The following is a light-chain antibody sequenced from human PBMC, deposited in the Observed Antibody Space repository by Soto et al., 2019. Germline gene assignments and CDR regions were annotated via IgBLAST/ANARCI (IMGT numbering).Light chain of an antibody. V-gene: IGLV4-69*01. CDR3: QTWGTGIRV. J-gene: IGLJ3*02. CDR1: SGHSSYA. Sequence: QLVLTQSPSASASLGASVKLTCTLSSGHSSYAIAWHQQQPEKGPRYLMRINIDGSHSKGDGIPDRFSGSSSGAERYLIISSLQSEDEADYYCQTWGTGIRVFGGGTKLTVL. CDR2: INIDGSH.